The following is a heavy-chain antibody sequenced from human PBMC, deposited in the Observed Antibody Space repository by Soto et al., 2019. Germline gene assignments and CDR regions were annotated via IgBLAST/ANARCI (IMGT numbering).Heavy chain of an antibody. J-gene: IGHJ6*02. CDR2: ISAYNGNT. CDR3: ASSYYYDSSGYSSLYYYYGMDV. Sequence: ASVKVSCKASGYTFTNFGISWVRQAPGQGLEWMGWISAYNGNTNYAQNFQSRVTMTTDTSTSTAYMELRSLRSDDTAVYYCASSYYYDSSGYSSLYYYYGMDVWGQGTTVTVSS. CDR1: GYTFTNFG. V-gene: IGHV1-18*01. D-gene: IGHD3-22*01.